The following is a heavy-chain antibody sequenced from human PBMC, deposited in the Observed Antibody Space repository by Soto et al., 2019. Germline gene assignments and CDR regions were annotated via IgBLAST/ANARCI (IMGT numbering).Heavy chain of an antibody. D-gene: IGHD6-6*01. J-gene: IGHJ4*02. CDR1: GGSFSGYY. CDR3: ARVGGLAARTFDY. Sequence: SETLSLTCAVYGGSFSGYYWSWIRQPPGKGLEWIGYIYYGGSTNYNPSLKSRVTISVDTSKNQFSLNLRSMSPADTAVYYCARVGGLAARTFDYWGPGTLVTVSS. V-gene: IGHV4-59*01. CDR2: IYYGGST.